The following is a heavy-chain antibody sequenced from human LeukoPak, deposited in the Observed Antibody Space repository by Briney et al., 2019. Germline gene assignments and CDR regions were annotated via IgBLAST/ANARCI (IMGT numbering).Heavy chain of an antibody. D-gene: IGHD3-22*01. CDR1: GYTFTGYY. Sequence: ASVKVSCKASGYTFTGYYMHWVRQVPGQGLEWMGRINPNSGGTNYAQKFQGRVTMTRDTSISTAYMELSRLRSDDTAVYYCARDYYDSSGYYRSVDYWGQGTLVTVSS. J-gene: IGHJ4*02. CDR2: INPNSGGT. V-gene: IGHV1-2*06. CDR3: ARDYYDSSGYYRSVDY.